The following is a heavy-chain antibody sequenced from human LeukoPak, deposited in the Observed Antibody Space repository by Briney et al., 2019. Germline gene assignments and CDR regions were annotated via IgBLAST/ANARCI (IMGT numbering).Heavy chain of an antibody. J-gene: IGHJ3*02. D-gene: IGHD3-22*01. CDR3: ARGGLENGYHSNDGFDI. CDR2: IYYSGST. Sequence: SETLSLTCTVSGGSISGYYWSWIRQPPGKGLEWIGYIYYSGSTKYNPSLKSRVTMSVDTSRNQFSLKLSSVTAADTAVYCCARGGLENGYHSNDGFDIWGQGTMVTVSS. V-gene: IGHV4-59*01. CDR1: GGSISGYY.